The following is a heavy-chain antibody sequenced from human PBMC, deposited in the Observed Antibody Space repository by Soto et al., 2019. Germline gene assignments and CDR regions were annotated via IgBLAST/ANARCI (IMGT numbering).Heavy chain of an antibody. CDR3: AKALHPTYNYMDV. CDR1: GFTFSTYA. Sequence: GGSLRLSCAASGFTFSTYAMSWVRQAPGKGLEWVSGISGSGASTYYADSVKGRFTISRDNSKNTLYLQMNTLRVEDTAVYYCAKALHPTYNYMDVCGKGTTVTVSS. J-gene: IGHJ6*03. V-gene: IGHV3-23*01. CDR2: ISGSGAST.